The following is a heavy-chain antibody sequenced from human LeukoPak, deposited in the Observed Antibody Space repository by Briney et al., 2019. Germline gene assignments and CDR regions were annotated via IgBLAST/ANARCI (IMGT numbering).Heavy chain of an antibody. Sequence: SETLSLTCTVSGGSISSSSYYWGWIRQPPGKGLEWIGSIYYSGSTYYNPSLKSRVTISVDTSKNQFSLKLSSVTAADTAVYYCARMIRGGTYDYYYYYMDVWGKGTTVTISS. D-gene: IGHD3-10*01. J-gene: IGHJ6*03. CDR3: ARMIRGGTYDYYYYYMDV. CDR1: GGSISSSSYY. V-gene: IGHV4-39*07. CDR2: IYYSGST.